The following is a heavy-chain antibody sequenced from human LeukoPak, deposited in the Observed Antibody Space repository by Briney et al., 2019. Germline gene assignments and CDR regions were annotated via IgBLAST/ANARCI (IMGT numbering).Heavy chain of an antibody. J-gene: IGHJ4*02. CDR3: ARVVTAVVTPHSNYFDY. CDR1: GYTFTGYY. CDR2: INPNSGGT. Sequence: ASVKVSCKASGYTFTGYYMHWVRQAPGQGLEWMGWINPNSGGTNYAQKFQGRVTMTRDTSISTAYMELSRLRSDDTAVYYCARVVTAVVTPHSNYFDYWGQGTLVTVSS. V-gene: IGHV1-2*02. D-gene: IGHD4-23*01.